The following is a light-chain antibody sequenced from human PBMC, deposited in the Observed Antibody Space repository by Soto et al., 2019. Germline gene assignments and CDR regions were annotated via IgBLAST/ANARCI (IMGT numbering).Light chain of an antibody. CDR2: GAS. CDR1: QSVTSSH. J-gene: IGKJ1*01. CDR3: QQYGTSPPT. V-gene: IGKV3-20*01. Sequence: EIVLTQSPGTLSLSPGERATLSCRASQSVTSSHLAWYQQKPGQAPRLLIYGASSRATGIPGRLSGSGSGTDFTLTISRLEPEDFAVYYCQQYGTSPPTFGQGTKVEIK.